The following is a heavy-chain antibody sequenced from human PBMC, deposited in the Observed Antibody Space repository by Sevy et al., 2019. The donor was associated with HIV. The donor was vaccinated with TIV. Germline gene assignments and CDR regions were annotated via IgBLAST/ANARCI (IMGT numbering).Heavy chain of an antibody. J-gene: IGHJ4*02. CDR2: SSDGGSP. D-gene: IGHD3-3*01. CDR1: GGSLDKSTYY. V-gene: IGHV4-39*01. CDR3: ARHVVSSRIAIFGVLTPYFDY. Sequence: SETLSLTCTVSGGSLDKSTYYWGWIRQPPGKGLEWIGSSSDGGSPYYNPSLKSRVAVSVDTSKNQFSLRLNSVTAADTAAYYCARHVVSSRIAIFGVLTPYFDYWGQGTLVTVSS.